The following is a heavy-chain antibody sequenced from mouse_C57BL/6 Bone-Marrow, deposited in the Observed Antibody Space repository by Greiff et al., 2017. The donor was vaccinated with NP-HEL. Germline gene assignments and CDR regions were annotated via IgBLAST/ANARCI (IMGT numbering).Heavy chain of an antibody. CDR2: IYPGDGDT. J-gene: IGHJ4*01. CDR1: GYAFSSSW. Sequence: QVQLKQSGPELVKPGASVKISCKASGYAFSSSWMNWVKQRPGKGLEWIGRIYPGDGDTNYNGKFKGKATLTADKSSSTAYMQLSSLTSEDSAVYFCASDGRPYYAMDYWGQGTSVTVSS. CDR3: ASDGRPYYAMDY. V-gene: IGHV1-82*01.